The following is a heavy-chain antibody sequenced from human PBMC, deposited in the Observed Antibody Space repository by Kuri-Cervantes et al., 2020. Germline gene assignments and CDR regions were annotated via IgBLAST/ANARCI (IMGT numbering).Heavy chain of an antibody. CDR2: IYSDATT. V-gene: IGHV4-59*01. Sequence: SETLSLTCTVSGGSISSYYWSWIRQPPGKGLEWIGYIYSDATTKYNPSLKSRVTISVDTSKNQFSLKVESVTAADTAVYYCTRAGGGCSGGGCYSGIDYWGQGTLVTVSS. CDR1: GGSISSYY. CDR3: TRAGGGCSGGGCYSGIDY. D-gene: IGHD2-15*01. J-gene: IGHJ4*02.